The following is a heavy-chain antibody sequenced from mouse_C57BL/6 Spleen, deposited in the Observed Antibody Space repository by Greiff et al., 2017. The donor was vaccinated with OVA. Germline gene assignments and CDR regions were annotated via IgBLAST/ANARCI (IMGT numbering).Heavy chain of an antibody. CDR1: GYTFTSYW. Sequence: QVQLQQPGTELVKPGASVKLSCKASGYTFTSYWMHWVKQRPGPGLEWIGNINPSNGGTTYNEKFKSKATLTVATSSSTAYMQLSSLTSEDSAVYYCARQGSNYPAWFAYWGQGTLVTVSA. CDR2: INPSNGGT. D-gene: IGHD2-5*01. V-gene: IGHV1-53*01. J-gene: IGHJ3*01. CDR3: ARQGSNYPAWFAY.